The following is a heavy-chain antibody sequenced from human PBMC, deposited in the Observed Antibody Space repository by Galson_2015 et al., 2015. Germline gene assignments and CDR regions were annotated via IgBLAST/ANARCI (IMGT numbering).Heavy chain of an antibody. CDR1: GGSISSYY. J-gene: IGHJ4*02. V-gene: IGHV4-59*01. Sequence: ATLSLSCTVSGGSISSYYWSWIRQPPGQGLEWIGYIYYSGSTNYNPSLKSRVTISVDTSKNQFSLKLSSVTAADTAVYYCARERVGATDYYFHYWGQGTLVTVSS. CDR2: IYYSGST. D-gene: IGHD1-26*01. CDR3: ARERVGATDYYFHY.